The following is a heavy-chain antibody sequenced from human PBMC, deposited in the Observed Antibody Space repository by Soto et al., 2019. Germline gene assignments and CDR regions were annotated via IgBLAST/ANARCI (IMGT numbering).Heavy chain of an antibody. CDR1: GFTFTSSA. CDR3: AALRPPHDYGGNSGYYYYYMDV. J-gene: IGHJ6*03. V-gene: IGHV1-58*01. D-gene: IGHD4-17*01. Sequence: ASVKVSCKASGFTFTSSAVQWVRQARGQRLEWIGWIVVGSGNTNYAQKFQERVTITRDMSTSTAYMELSSLRSEDTAVYYCAALRPPHDYGGNSGYYYYYMDVWGKGTTVTVSS. CDR2: IVVGSGNT.